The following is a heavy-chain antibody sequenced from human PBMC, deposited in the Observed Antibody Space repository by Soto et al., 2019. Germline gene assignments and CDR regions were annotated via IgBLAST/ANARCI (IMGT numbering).Heavy chain of an antibody. V-gene: IGHV3-66*01. CDR3: ARDPCAADY. J-gene: IGHJ4*02. CDR2: IYSGGST. Sequence: EVQMVESGGGLVQPGGSLRLSCAASGFTVSTKYMSWVRQAPGKGLEWVSVIYSGGSTFYADSVRGRFTISRDNSNNTLNLQKNSLRAEDTAVYYCARDPCAADYWVQGTLVTLSS. D-gene: IGHD2-21*01. CDR1: GFTVSTKY.